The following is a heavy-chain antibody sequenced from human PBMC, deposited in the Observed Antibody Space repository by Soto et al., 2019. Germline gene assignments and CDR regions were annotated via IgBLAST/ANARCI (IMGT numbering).Heavy chain of an antibody. J-gene: IGHJ5*02. D-gene: IGHD1-26*01. Sequence: ASVKVSCKASGYTFTSYGISWVRQAPGQGLEWMGWIRAYNGNTNYAQKLQGRVTMTTDTSTSTAYMELRSLRSDDTAVYYCAREEHSGSYFRRGPANSWFDPWGQGTLVTVSS. CDR2: IRAYNGNT. CDR3: AREEHSGSYFRRGPANSWFDP. V-gene: IGHV1-18*01. CDR1: GYTFTSYG.